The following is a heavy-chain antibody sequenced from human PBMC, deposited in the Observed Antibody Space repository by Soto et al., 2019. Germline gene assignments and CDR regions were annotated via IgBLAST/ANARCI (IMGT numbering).Heavy chain of an antibody. CDR2: IYYSGST. V-gene: IGHV4-61*01. Sequence: SETLSLTCTVSGGSVSSGSYYWSWTRQSPGKGLEWIGYIYYSGSTNYNPSLTSRVTISVDTSKNQFSLKLSSVTAADTAVYYCARAFRHGYNEGFDYWGQGTLVTVSS. D-gene: IGHD5-12*01. J-gene: IGHJ4*02. CDR1: GGSVSSGSYY. CDR3: ARAFRHGYNEGFDY.